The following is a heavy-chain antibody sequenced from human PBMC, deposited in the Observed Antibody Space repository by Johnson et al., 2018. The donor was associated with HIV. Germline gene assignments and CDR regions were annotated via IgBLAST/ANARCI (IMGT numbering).Heavy chain of an antibody. J-gene: IGHJ3*02. CDR2: INWNDGRT. D-gene: IGHD7-27*01. CDR3: ARDLLGMDDAFDI. V-gene: IGHV3-20*04. Sequence: VQLVESGGGLVQPGGSLRLSCAASGFTFDDHGMSWVRQAPGKGLEWVSGINWNDGRTGYADSVNGRFTISRDNAKNSLYLQMNSLRAEDTAVYYCARDLLGMDDAFDIWGQGTMVTVSS. CDR1: GFTFDDHG.